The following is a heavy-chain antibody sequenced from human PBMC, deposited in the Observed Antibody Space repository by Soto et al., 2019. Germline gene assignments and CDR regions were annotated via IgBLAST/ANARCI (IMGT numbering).Heavy chain of an antibody. V-gene: IGHV4-39*01. CDR3: ARLPGYCSGDSCRSDY. D-gene: IGHD2-15*01. CDR1: GGSISSSSYY. CDR2: IYYSGST. Sequence: QLQLQESGPGIVKPSETLSLTCTVSGGSISSSSYYWGWIRQPPGKGLEWIGSIYYSGSTYYSLSLKSRVTMSVDTSKNLFSLKLSSVTAADTAVYFCARLPGYCSGDSCRSDYWGHRTVVTVSS. J-gene: IGHJ4*01.